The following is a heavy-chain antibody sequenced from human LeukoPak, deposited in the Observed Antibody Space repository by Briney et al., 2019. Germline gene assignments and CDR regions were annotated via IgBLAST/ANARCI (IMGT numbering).Heavy chain of an antibody. V-gene: IGHV4-34*01. CDR2: INHSGST. D-gene: IGHD1-1*01. CDR1: GGSFSGYY. Sequence: PSETLSLTCAVSGGSFSGYYWSWIRQPPGKGLEWVGEINHSGSTNYNPSLKSRVTISADTSKNHFSLKLSSVTAADTAVYYCARGIGSGWGQGTLVTVSS. CDR3: ARGIGSG. J-gene: IGHJ4*02.